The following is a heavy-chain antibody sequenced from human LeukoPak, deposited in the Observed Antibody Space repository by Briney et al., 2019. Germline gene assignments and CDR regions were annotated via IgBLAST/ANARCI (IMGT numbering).Heavy chain of an antibody. J-gene: IGHJ5*02. V-gene: IGHV1-69*13. Sequence: SVKVSCKASGNTFSSYAISWVRQAPGQGLEWMGGIIPIFGTANYAQKFQGRVTITADESTSTAYMELSSLRSEDTAVYYCARVVGYCSGGSCYGDNWFDPWGQGTPVTVSS. CDR2: IIPIFGTA. CDR1: GNTFSSYA. CDR3: ARVVGYCSGGSCYGDNWFDP. D-gene: IGHD2-15*01.